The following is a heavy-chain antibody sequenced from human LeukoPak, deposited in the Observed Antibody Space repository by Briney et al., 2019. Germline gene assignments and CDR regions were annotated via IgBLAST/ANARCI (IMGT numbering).Heavy chain of an antibody. CDR1: GYTFTSYD. D-gene: IGHD3-9*01. Sequence: GASVKVSCKASGYTFTSYDINWVRQATGQGLEWMGWMNPNSGNTGYAQKFQGRVTMTRNTSISTAYMELSGLRSEDTAVYYCARGGIGYDILAAHYWGQGTLVTVSS. CDR3: ARGGIGYDILAAHY. V-gene: IGHV1-8*01. CDR2: MNPNSGNT. J-gene: IGHJ4*02.